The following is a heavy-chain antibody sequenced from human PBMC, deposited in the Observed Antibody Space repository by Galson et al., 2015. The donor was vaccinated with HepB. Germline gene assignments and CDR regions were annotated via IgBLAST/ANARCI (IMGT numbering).Heavy chain of an antibody. D-gene: IGHD3-10*01. J-gene: IGHJ4*02. CDR3: ARVRYFGLDVGGFDY. Sequence: CAISGDSVSSNSAAWNWIRQSPSRGLEWLGRTYYRSKWYNDYAVSVKSRITINPDTSKNQFSLQLNSVTPEDTAVYYCARVRYFGLDVGGFDYWGQGPLVTVSS. CDR1: GDSVSSNSAA. V-gene: IGHV6-1*01. CDR2: TYYRSKWYN.